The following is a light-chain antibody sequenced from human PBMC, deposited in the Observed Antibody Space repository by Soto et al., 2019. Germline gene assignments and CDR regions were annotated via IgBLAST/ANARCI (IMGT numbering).Light chain of an antibody. J-gene: IGKJ1*01. CDR2: GAS. Sequence: EIVLTQSPGTLSLSPGERATLSCRASQSVSSSFLAWYQQKPGQAPSLLIYGASSKGTGIPDRFSGSGSGTDFTLTISRLEPEDFAVFYCQQYDSSPWTFGQGTKVEIK. CDR3: QQYDSSPWT. CDR1: QSVSSSF. V-gene: IGKV3-20*01.